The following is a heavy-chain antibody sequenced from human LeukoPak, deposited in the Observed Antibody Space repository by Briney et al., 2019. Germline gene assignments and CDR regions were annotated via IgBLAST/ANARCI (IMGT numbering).Heavy chain of an antibody. V-gene: IGHV1-69-2*01. J-gene: IGHJ4*02. Sequence: ASVKISCKVSGYTFTDYYMHWLQQAPGKRLEWMGLVDPEDGETIYAEKFQGRVTITADTSTDTAYMELSSLRSEDTAVYYCATAAAAAVQSRYFDYWGQGTLVTVSS. D-gene: IGHD6-13*01. CDR3: ATAAAAAVQSRYFDY. CDR1: GYTFTDYY. CDR2: VDPEDGET.